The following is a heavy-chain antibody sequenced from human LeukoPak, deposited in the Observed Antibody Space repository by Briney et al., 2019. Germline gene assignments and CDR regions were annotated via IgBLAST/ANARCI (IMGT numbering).Heavy chain of an antibody. J-gene: IGHJ5*02. CDR3: ARVKSPADFWSGYPKGRWFDP. Sequence: SETLSLTCAVYGGSFSGYYWSWIRQPPGKGREWIGEINHSGSTNYNPSLKSRVTISVDTSKNQFSLKLSSVTAADTAVYYCARVKSPADFWSGYPKGRWFDPWGQGTLGTVSS. V-gene: IGHV4-34*01. CDR1: GGSFSGYY. D-gene: IGHD3-3*01. CDR2: INHSGST.